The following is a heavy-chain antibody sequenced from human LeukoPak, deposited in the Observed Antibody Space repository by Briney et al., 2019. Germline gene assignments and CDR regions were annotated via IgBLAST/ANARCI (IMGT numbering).Heavy chain of an antibody. CDR3: AKTFGSGNYYAYWYFDL. J-gene: IGHJ2*01. V-gene: IGHV3-23*01. Sequence: WGSLSLSCAASGFTFSSYAMSWVRQAPGKGLEWVSTISVGGGSTYYGDSVKGRFTISKDNSKDTLYLQMNSLRAEDTALYYCAKTFGSGNYYAYWYFDLWGRGTLVTVSS. D-gene: IGHD3-10*01. CDR2: ISVGGGST. CDR1: GFTFSSYA.